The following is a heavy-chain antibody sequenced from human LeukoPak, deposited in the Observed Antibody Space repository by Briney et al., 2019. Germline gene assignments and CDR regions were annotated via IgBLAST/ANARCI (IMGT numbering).Heavy chain of an antibody. CDR1: GYTFTSYD. Sequence: ASVKVSCKASGYTFTSYDINWVRQATGQGLEWMGWMNPNSGNTGYAQKFQGRVTMTRNTSISTAYMELSSLRFEDTAVYYCASSGGVAATPFDYWGQGTLVTVSS. J-gene: IGHJ4*02. CDR3: ASSGGVAATPFDY. CDR2: MNPNSGNT. V-gene: IGHV1-8*01. D-gene: IGHD2-15*01.